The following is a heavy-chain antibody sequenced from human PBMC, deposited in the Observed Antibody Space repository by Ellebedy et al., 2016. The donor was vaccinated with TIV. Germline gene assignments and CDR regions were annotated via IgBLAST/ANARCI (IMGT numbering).Heavy chain of an antibody. CDR2: AFYSGDN. V-gene: IGHV4-59*08. CDR3: ARQKRWCGYDEAEPTFYFDY. J-gene: IGHJ4*02. CDR1: GDSIGSYY. Sequence: MPSETLSLTCAVPGDSIGSYYWSWVRQPPGKGLEWIGYAFYSGDNKYNPSLESRVPMSVDPSKNQFSLKLTSVTAADTAIYYCARQKRWCGYDEAEPTFYFDYWGQGTLVTVSS. D-gene: IGHD5-12*01.